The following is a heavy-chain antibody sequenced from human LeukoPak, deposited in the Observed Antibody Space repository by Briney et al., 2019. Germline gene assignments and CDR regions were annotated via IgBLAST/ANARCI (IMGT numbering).Heavy chain of an antibody. Sequence: PGGSLRLSCAASGFTFSSYGMHWVRQAPGKGLEWVAFIRYDGSNKYYADSVKGRFTISRDNSKNTLYLQMNSLRSDDTAVYYCARDDNYGIFVNVDYWGQGTLVTVSS. CDR3: ARDDNYGIFVNVDY. CDR2: IRYDGSNK. D-gene: IGHD4-11*01. J-gene: IGHJ4*02. V-gene: IGHV3-30*02. CDR1: GFTFSSYG.